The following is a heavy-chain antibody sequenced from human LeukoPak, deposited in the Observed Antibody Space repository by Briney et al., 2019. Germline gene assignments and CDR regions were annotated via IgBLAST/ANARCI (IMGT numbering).Heavy chain of an antibody. CDR3: ARGGREIVALDY. D-gene: IGHD3-22*01. V-gene: IGHV1-2*02. Sequence: ASVKVSCKASGYTFTGYHIYWVRQAPGQGLEWMGRIRPDSGGTNYAQKFQGRVTMTRDTSISTAYMEVTSLRSDDTAVYYCARGGREIVALDYWGQGTLVTVSS. CDR2: IRPDSGGT. CDR1: GYTFTGYH. J-gene: IGHJ4*02.